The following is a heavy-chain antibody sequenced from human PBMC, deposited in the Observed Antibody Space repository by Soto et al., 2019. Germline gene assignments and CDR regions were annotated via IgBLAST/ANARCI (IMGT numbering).Heavy chain of an antibody. D-gene: IGHD3-10*01. CDR1: GGSISSYY. V-gene: IGHV4-4*07. CDR3: ARDLGTMVRGVKGYYYYYYGMDV. J-gene: IGHJ6*02. Sequence: QVQLQASGPGLVKPSETLSLTCTVSGGSISSYYWSWIRQPAGKGLEWIGRIYTSGSTNYNPSLRSRVTMSVDTSKNQFSLKMSSVTAADTAVYYCARDLGTMVRGVKGYYYYYYGMDVWGQGTTVTVAS. CDR2: IYTSGST.